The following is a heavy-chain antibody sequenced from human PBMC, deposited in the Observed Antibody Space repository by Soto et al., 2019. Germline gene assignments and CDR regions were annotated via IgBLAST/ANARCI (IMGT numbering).Heavy chain of an antibody. V-gene: IGHV4-59*01. Sequence: QVQLQESGPGLVKPSETLSLTCTVSGSSISPYYWSWIRQPPGKGLQWIGYIYYTGSTKYNPSLKSRVTLSLGTSRNQLSLKLSSVTAADTAVYYCTRVGGYYGDYPNFDYRGPGTLVAVSS. CDR3: TRVGGYYGDYPNFDY. CDR2: IYYTGST. CDR1: GSSISPYY. J-gene: IGHJ4*02. D-gene: IGHD4-17*01.